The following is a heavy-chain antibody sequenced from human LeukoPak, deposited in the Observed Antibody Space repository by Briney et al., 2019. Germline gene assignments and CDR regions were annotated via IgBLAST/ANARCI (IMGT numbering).Heavy chain of an antibody. J-gene: IGHJ5*02. D-gene: IGHD2-2*01. V-gene: IGHV3-30*03. CDR3: TREGLGSTFSAWFDP. Sequence: GGSLRLSCAASGFTFSNYGMHWVRQAPGKGLEWVAVISSDGSIDYYADSVRGRFTVSRDNSKNTLYLQLNSLRVEDTAMYYCTREGLGSTFSAWFDPWGQGTLVIVSS. CDR1: GFTFSNYG. CDR2: ISSDGSID.